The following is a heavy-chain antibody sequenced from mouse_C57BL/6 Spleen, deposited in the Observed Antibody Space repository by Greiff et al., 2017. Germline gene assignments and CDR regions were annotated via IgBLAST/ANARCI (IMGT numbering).Heavy chain of an antibody. CDR1: GYTFTDYN. CDR2: INPNNGGT. CDR3: ARADYYGRSLFDY. J-gene: IGHJ2*01. D-gene: IGHD1-1*01. Sequence: VQLKQSGPELVKPGASVKIPCKASGYTFTDYNMDWVKQSHGKSLEWIGDINPNNGGTIYNQKFKGKATLTVDKSSSTAYMELRSLTSEDTAVYYCARADYYGRSLFDYWGQGTTLTVSS. V-gene: IGHV1-18*01.